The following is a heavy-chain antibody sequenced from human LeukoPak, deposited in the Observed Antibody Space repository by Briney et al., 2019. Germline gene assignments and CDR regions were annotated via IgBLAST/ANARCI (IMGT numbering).Heavy chain of an antibody. CDR1: GFTFSSYA. CDR2: ISGSGGST. D-gene: IGHD6-13*01. CDR3: AEDDSSSLIIY. V-gene: IGHV3-23*01. Sequence: GRSLRLSCAASGFTFSSYAMSWVRQAPGKGLEWVSAISGSGGSTYYADSVKGRFTISRDNSKNTLYLQMNSLRAEDTAVYYCAEDDSSSLIIYWGQGTLVTVSS. J-gene: IGHJ4*02.